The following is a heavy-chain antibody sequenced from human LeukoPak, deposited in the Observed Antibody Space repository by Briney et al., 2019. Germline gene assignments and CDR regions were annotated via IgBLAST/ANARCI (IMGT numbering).Heavy chain of an antibody. D-gene: IGHD2/OR15-2a*01. CDR2: IYYSGNT. J-gene: IGHJ3*02. Sequence: PPETPSLTCTVSGGSISGDHWNWIRQPPGKGLEWIGYIYYSGNTNYNPSLKSRVTISVDTSKNQFSLKLDSVTAADTAVYYCARRNHFGIWGQGT. V-gene: IGHV4-59*08. CDR3: ARRNHFGI. CDR1: GGSISGDH.